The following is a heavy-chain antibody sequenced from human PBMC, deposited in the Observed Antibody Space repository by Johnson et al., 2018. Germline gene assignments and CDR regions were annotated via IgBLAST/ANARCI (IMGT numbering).Heavy chain of an antibody. Sequence: QVQLVQSGAEVKKPGASVKVACTASGYTFTSYDINWVRQATGQGLEWMGWMNPNSGNTGYAQKFQGRVTMTSNTSISTAYMELSSLRSEDTAVYYCARGGIAAAGYYMDVWGKGTTVTVSS. V-gene: IGHV1-8*01. J-gene: IGHJ6*03. CDR3: ARGGIAAAGYYMDV. CDR1: GYTFTSYD. CDR2: MNPNSGNT. D-gene: IGHD6-13*01.